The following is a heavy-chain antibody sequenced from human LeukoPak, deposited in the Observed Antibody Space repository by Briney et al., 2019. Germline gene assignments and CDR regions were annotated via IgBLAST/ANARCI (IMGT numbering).Heavy chain of an antibody. D-gene: IGHD3-22*01. CDR2: ISSNGGST. CDR1: GFTFSSYA. CDR3: AKDYYDRIDY. V-gene: IGHV3-64*01. Sequence: GGSLRLSCAASGFTFSSYAMHWVRQAPGKGLEYVSAISSNGGSTYYANSVKGRFTISRDNSKNTLYLQMGSLRAEDTAVYYCAKDYYDRIDYWGQGTLVTVSS. J-gene: IGHJ4*02.